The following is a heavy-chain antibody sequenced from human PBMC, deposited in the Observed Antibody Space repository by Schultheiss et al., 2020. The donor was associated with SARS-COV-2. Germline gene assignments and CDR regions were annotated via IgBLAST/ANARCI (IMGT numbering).Heavy chain of an antibody. CDR3: AGSIAAAPSYGMDV. CDR2: ISYDGSNK. D-gene: IGHD6-13*01. J-gene: IGHJ6*02. V-gene: IGHV3-30*03. Sequence: GESLKISCAASGFTFSSYGMHWVRQAPGKGLEWVAVISYDGSNKYYADSVKGRFTISRDNAKNSLYLQMNSLRAEDTAVYYCAGSIAAAPSYGMDVWGQGTTVTVSS. CDR1: GFTFSSYG.